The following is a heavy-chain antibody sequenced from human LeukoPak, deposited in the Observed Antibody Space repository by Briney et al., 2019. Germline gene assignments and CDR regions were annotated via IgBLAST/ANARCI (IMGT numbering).Heavy chain of an antibody. D-gene: IGHD6-6*01. CDR1: GYTFTSYD. CDR3: AALGSSMDY. Sequence: ASVKVSCKASGYTFTSYDINWVRQAPGQGLEWMGIINPSGGSTSYAQKFQGRVTMTRDMSTSTVYMELSSLRSEDTAVYYCAALGSSMDYWGQGTLVTVSS. J-gene: IGHJ4*02. V-gene: IGHV1-46*01. CDR2: INPSGGST.